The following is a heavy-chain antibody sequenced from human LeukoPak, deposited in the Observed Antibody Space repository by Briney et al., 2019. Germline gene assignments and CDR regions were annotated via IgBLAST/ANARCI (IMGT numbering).Heavy chain of an antibody. V-gene: IGHV1-2*02. D-gene: IGHD3-3*01. CDR3: ASFDFWSGYYHDY. CDR2: INPNSSGT. CDR1: GYTFTGYY. J-gene: IGHJ4*02. Sequence: ASVKVSCKASGYTFTGYYMHWVRQAPGQGLEWMGWINPNSSGTNYAQKFQGRVTMTRDTSISTAYMELSRLRSDDTAVYYCASFDFWSGYYHDYWGQGTLVTVSS.